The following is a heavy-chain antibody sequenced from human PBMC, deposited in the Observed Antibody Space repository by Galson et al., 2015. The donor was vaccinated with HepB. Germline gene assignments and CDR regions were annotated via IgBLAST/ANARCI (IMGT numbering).Heavy chain of an antibody. V-gene: IGHV5-51*01. J-gene: IGHJ3*02. D-gene: IGHD2-2*01. CDR2: ICPGDSDT. CDR3: ARIGIDIVVVPAAINAFDI. CDR1: GYSFTSYW. Sequence: QSGAEVKKPGESLKISCKGSGYSFTSYWIGWVRQMPGKGLEWMGIICPGDSDTRYSPSFQGQVTISADKSISTAYLQWSSLKASDTAMYYCARIGIDIVVVPAAINAFDIWGQGTMVTVSS.